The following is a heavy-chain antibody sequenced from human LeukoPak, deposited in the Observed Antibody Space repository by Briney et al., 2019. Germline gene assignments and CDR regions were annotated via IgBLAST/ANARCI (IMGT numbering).Heavy chain of an antibody. Sequence: GGSLRLSCAASGFTFSSYGMHWVRQAPGKGLEWVAVISFDGSNKHYADSVKGRFTISRDNSKNTLYLQMNSLRAEDTAVYYCARGGIYYDSGSFPYFDYWGQGTLVTVSS. CDR2: ISFDGSNK. CDR3: ARGGIYYDSGSFPYFDY. V-gene: IGHV3-30*19. D-gene: IGHD3-10*01. J-gene: IGHJ4*02. CDR1: GFTFSSYG.